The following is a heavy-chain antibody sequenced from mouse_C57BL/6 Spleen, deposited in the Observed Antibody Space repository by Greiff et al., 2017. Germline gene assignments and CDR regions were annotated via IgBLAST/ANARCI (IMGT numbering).Heavy chain of an antibody. V-gene: IGHV1-55*01. D-gene: IGHD2-2*01. Sequence: QVQLKQPGAELVKPGASVKMSCKASGYTFTSSWITWVKQRPGQGLEWIGDIYPGSGSTNYNEKFKSKATLTVDTSSSTAYMQLSSLTSEDSAVYYCARRLRPDYAMDYWGQGTSVTVSS. CDR2: IYPGSGST. CDR3: ARRLRPDYAMDY. J-gene: IGHJ4*01. CDR1: GYTFTSSW.